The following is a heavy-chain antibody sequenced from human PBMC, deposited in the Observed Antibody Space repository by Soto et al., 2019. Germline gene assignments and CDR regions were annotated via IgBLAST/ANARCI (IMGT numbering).Heavy chain of an antibody. CDR1: GFAISSYS. D-gene: IGHD2-21*01. Sequence: QVQLVESGGGAVQPGTSLRLSCAASGFAISSYSMHWVRQAPGKGLEWVAAMSFDGNSKYFADSVKGRFMISRDTSKNTWSLEMESLGAEDSALYHCTRGRSVIANDDFEYWGQGTHVTVSS. CDR3: TRGRSVIANDDFEY. V-gene: IGHV3-30-3*01. CDR2: MSFDGNSK. J-gene: IGHJ4*02.